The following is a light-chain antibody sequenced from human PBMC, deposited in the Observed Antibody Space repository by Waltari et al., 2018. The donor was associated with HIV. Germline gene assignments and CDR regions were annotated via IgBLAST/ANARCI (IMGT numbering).Light chain of an antibody. Sequence: QTVVTQEPSLTVSPGGTVTLTCASNTGAVTSDFYPNWVQLRPGQPPTPLISDTKNKHSWTPDRFSGFLFGGKAALTVSGVKPEDEAEYYCLLFFGGLWVFGGGTKLTVL. CDR3: LLFFGGLWV. CDR1: TGAVTSDFY. V-gene: IGLV7-43*01. J-gene: IGLJ3*02. CDR2: DTK.